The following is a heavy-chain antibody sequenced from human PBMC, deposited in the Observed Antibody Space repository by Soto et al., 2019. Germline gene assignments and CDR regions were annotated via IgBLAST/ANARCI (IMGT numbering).Heavy chain of an antibody. D-gene: IGHD2-15*01. CDR3: ARDSVSGGYYDY. Sequence: SETLSLTCTVSGGSVSSGSYYWSWIRQPPGKGLEWIGYIYYSGSTNYNPSLKSRVTISVDTSKNQFSLKLSSVTAADTAVYYCARDSVSGGYYDYWGQGTLVTVSS. V-gene: IGHV4-61*01. CDR1: GGSVSSGSYY. J-gene: IGHJ4*02. CDR2: IYYSGST.